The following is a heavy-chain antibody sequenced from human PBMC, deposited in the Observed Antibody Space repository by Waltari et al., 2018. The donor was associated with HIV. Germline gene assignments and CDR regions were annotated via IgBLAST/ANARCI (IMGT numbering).Heavy chain of an antibody. CDR2: IDSAERGDKT. CDR1: GVTVSGNY. J-gene: IGHJ5*02. CDR3: ARGWLSDP. D-gene: IGHD6-19*01. Sequence: EEQLVESGGGLIQPGGSLRLSCAVSGVTVSGNYMSWVRQAPGKGLEWVSAIDSAERGDKTSYSDSVRGRFTISRDNSKNTLYLQMNRLRAEDTAVYYCARGWLSDPWGQGTLVTVSS. V-gene: IGHV3-53*01.